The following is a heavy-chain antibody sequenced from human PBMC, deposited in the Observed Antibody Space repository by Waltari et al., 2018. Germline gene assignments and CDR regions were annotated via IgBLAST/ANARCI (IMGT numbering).Heavy chain of an antibody. J-gene: IGHJ4*02. V-gene: IGHV4-38-2*01. CDR1: GYSISSGYY. D-gene: IGHD1-26*01. CDR3: ARHSVGAPDHYFDY. Sequence: QVQLQESGPGLVKPSETLSLTCAVSGYSISSGYYWGWIRQPPGKGLEWIGSIYHSGGTYDNPSRKSRVTISVDTTKNQFSLKLSSVTAADTAVYYCARHSVGAPDHYFDYWGQGTLVTVSS. CDR2: IYHSGGT.